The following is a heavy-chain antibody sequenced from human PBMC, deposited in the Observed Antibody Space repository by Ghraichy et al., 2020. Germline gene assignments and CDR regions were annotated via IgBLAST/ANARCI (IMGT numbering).Heavy chain of an antibody. CDR1: GFTFSSYA. CDR3: AKDRILLWFGGRDAFDI. V-gene: IGHV3-23*01. CDR2: ISGSGGST. Sequence: GGSLRLSCAASGFTFSSYAMSWVRQAPGKGLEWVSAISGSGGSTYYADSVKGRFTISRDNSKNTLYLQMNSLRAEDTAVYYCAKDRILLWFGGRDAFDIWGQGTMVTVSS. J-gene: IGHJ3*02. D-gene: IGHD3-10*01.